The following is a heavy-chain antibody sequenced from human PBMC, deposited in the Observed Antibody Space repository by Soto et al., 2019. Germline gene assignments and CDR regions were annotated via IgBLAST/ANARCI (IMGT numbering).Heavy chain of an antibody. CDR2: IYYSGST. J-gene: IGHJ6*02. V-gene: IGHV4-34*01. Sequence: SETLTLTCAVYGGSFSGYYWSWIRQPPGKGLEWIGYIYYSGSTNYNPSLKSRVTISVDTSKNQFSLKLSSVTAADTAVYYCARGLTIFGVVRTGGMDVWGQGTTVTVSS. CDR3: ARGLTIFGVVRTGGMDV. CDR1: GGSFSGYY. D-gene: IGHD3-3*01.